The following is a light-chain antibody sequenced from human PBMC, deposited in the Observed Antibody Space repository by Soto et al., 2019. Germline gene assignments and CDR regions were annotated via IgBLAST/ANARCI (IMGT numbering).Light chain of an antibody. CDR2: GAS. CDR1: QSVNSN. Sequence: EIVMTQSPATLSVSPGERATLSCRASQSVNSNLAWYQRKPGQAPRLLIYGASTRATGIPARFTGSGSGTDFTLTINGLQSEDFAVYYCQQYNNWPRTFGQGTKVEIK. CDR3: QQYNNWPRT. V-gene: IGKV3-15*01. J-gene: IGKJ1*01.